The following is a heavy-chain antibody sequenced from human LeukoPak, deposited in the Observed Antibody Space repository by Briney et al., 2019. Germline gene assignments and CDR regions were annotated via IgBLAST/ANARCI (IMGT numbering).Heavy chain of an antibody. J-gene: IGHJ4*02. CDR1: GGTFSSYS. D-gene: IGHD3-22*01. V-gene: IGHV1-69*02. Sequence: ASVKVSCKASGGTFSSYSLSWVRQAPGQGLECMGRIIPIIQITNYAQKFQGRVTITADKSTTTAYLELSSLRSEDTAVYYCAWHPSSGEFYFDSWGQGTLVTVSS. CDR2: IIPIIQIT. CDR3: AWHPSSGEFYFDS.